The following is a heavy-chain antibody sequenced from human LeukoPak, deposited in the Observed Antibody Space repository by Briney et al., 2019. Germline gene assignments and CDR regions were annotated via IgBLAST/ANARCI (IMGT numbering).Heavy chain of an antibody. CDR1: GFTFSSYG. CDR2: ISYDGSNK. V-gene: IGHV3-30*18. J-gene: IGHJ3*02. Sequence: PGRSLRLSCAASGFTFSSYGMHGVRQSPGKGLEGVAVISYDGSNKYYADSVKGRFTISRDNSKNTLYLQMNSLRAEDTAVYYCAKDLGGWIRLWIGAFDIWGQGTMVTVSS. CDR3: AKDLGGWIRLWIGAFDI. D-gene: IGHD5-18*01.